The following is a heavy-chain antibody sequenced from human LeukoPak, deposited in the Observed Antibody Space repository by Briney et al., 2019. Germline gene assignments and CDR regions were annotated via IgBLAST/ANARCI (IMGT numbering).Heavy chain of an antibody. V-gene: IGHV3-21*01. CDR3: ARESTAGGYYYYGMDV. J-gene: IGHJ6*02. CDR1: GFTLSSYA. CDR2: ISGSGSST. D-gene: IGHD2-8*02. Sequence: KPGGSLRLSCAASGFTLSSYAMNWVRQAPGKGLECVSTISGSGSSTYYADSVKGRLTISRDNAKNSLYLQMNSLRAEDTAVYYCARESTAGGYYYYGMDVWGQGTTVTVSS.